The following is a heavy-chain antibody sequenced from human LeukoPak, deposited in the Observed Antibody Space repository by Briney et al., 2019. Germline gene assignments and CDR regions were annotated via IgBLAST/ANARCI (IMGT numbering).Heavy chain of an antibody. CDR1: GYTFTSYF. CDR2: INPSGGST. D-gene: IGHD3-10*01. V-gene: IGHV1-46*03. J-gene: IGHJ6*02. CDR3: AHSDMVRGVIGSYYYGMDV. Sequence: ASVKVSCKASGYTFTSYFMHWVRQAPGQGLEWMGIINPSGGSTSYAQKFQGRVTMTRDTSTSTVYMELSSLRSEDTAVYYCAHSDMVRGVIGSYYYGMDVWGQGTTVTVSS.